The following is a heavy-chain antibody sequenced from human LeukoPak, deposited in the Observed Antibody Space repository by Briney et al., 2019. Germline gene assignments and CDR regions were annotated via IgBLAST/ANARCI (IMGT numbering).Heavy chain of an antibody. CDR1: GFTFSGYG. Sequence: GGSLRLSCAASGFTFSGYGMHWVRQAPGKGLEWVAVISYDGSNKYYADSVKGRFTISRDNSKNTLYLQMNSLRAEDTAVYYCAKPGSLRDYYFDYWGQGTLVTVSS. J-gene: IGHJ4*02. V-gene: IGHV3-30*18. D-gene: IGHD2-15*01. CDR2: ISYDGSNK. CDR3: AKPGSLRDYYFDY.